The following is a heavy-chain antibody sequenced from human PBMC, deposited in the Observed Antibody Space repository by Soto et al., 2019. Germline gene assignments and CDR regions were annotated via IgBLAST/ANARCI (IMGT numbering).Heavy chain of an antibody. CDR2: IDEYGNTI. CDR3: TRDIGGKGAY. V-gene: IGHV3-74*01. D-gene: IGHD3-10*01. CDR1: GFTFSSYW. J-gene: IGHJ4*02. Sequence: EVQLVESGGGLVQPGGSLRLSCATSGFTFSSYWMHWVRQVPGKGLLWVSRIDEYGNTINYADSVRGRFTISRDNARNTLYLEINSLRAEDTALYYCTRDIGGKGAYWGPGTLVTVSS.